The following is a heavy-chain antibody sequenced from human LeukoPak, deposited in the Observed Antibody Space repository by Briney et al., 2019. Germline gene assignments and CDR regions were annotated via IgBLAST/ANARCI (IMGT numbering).Heavy chain of an antibody. D-gene: IGHD4-11*01. J-gene: IGHJ4*02. V-gene: IGHV4-59*01. CDR1: GGSISSYY. Sequence: PSETLSLTCTVSGGSISSYYWSWIRQPPGKGLEWIGYIYYSGTTNYNPSLKSRVTISIDTSENQFSLKLNSVTAADTAIYYCARGMNDYSNFDYWGQGILVTVSS. CDR3: ARGMNDYSNFDY. CDR2: IYYSGTT.